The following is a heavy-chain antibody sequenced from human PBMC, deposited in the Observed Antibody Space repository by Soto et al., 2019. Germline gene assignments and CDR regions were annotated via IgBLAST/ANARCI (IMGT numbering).Heavy chain of an antibody. D-gene: IGHD3-10*01. J-gene: IGHJ3*02. CDR1: GYTFTHYG. CDR2: ISAFNGNT. CDR3: ARVYGSGSYIAFDI. Sequence: QVQLVQSGAEVRKPGASVKVSCKASGYTFTHYGITWVRQAPGQGLAWMGWISAFNGNTKYVENFQDRVPMTTDTSTNTSYLELRSLRSDDTAMYYCARVYGSGSYIAFDIWGQGTMVTVSS. V-gene: IGHV1-18*01.